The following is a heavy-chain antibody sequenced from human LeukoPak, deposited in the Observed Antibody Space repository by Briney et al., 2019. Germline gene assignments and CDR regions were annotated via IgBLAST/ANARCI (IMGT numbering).Heavy chain of an antibody. Sequence: GSLRLSCAASGFTFSSYAMHWVRQAPGKGLEWVAVISYDGSNKYYADSVKGRFTISRDNSKNTLYLQMNSLRAEDTAVYYCARDWALDGYAEFDYWGQGTLVTVSS. CDR1: GFTFSSYA. CDR2: ISYDGSNK. V-gene: IGHV3-30-3*01. CDR3: ARDWALDGYAEFDY. J-gene: IGHJ4*02. D-gene: IGHD2-2*01.